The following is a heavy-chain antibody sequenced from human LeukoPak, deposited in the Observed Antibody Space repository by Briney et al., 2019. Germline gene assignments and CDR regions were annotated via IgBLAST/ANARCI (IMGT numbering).Heavy chain of an antibody. J-gene: IGHJ4*02. V-gene: IGHV3-7*01. CDR3: VGPYSSGPPFDY. CDR1: GFTFNIYW. Sequence: GGSLRLSCAASGFTFNIYWMTWVRQAPGKGRVCVANIKPDGSEKYYVDSVKGRFTISRDNAENPLYLQMNSLRGEDTAIYYCVGPYSSGPPFDYWGQGTLVTVSS. D-gene: IGHD6-19*01. CDR2: IKPDGSEK.